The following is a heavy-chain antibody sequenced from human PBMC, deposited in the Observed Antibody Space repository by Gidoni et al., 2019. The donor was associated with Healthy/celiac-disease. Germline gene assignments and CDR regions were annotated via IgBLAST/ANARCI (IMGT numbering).Heavy chain of an antibody. J-gene: IGHJ5*02. Sequence: EVQLVESGGGLVQPGRSLRLSCAASGFTCDDYAMHWVRQAPGKGLEWVSGISWNSGSIGYADSVKGRFTISRDNAKNSLYLQMNSLRAEDTALYYCAVGATWFDPWGQGTLVTVSA. V-gene: IGHV3-9*01. CDR3: AVGATWFDP. CDR1: GFTCDDYA. D-gene: IGHD1-26*01. CDR2: ISWNSGSI.